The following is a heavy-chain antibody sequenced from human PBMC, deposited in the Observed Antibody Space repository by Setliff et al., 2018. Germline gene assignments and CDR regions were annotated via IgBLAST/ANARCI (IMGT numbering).Heavy chain of an antibody. J-gene: IGHJ4*02. V-gene: IGHV4-59*01. D-gene: IGHD3-16*01. CDR2: IYYSGST. Sequence: SETLSLTCSVSGVSTRSYWWSWIRQPPGKGLEWIGYIYYSGSTSYNPSLESRVSISIDTSKNQFSLKLTSATAADTAVYYCARHVFNRGTYPRPCDSWGQGTLVTVSS. CDR3: ARHVFNRGTYPRPCDS. CDR1: GVSTRSYW.